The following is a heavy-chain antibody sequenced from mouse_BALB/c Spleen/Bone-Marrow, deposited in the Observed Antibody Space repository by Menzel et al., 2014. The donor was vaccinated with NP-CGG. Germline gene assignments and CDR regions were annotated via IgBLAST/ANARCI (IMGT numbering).Heavy chain of an antibody. J-gene: IGHJ1*01. CDR3: ASYRYAWYFDV. D-gene: IGHD2-14*01. CDR2: IDPANGNT. Sequence: EVKLQESEAELVKPGASVKLSCTASGFNIKDTYLHWVKQRPEQGLEWIGRIDPANGNTKYDPKFQGKATITAGTSSNTAYLQLSSLTSEDTAVYYCASYRYAWYFDVWGAGTTVTVSS. V-gene: IGHV14-3*02. CDR1: GFNIKDTY.